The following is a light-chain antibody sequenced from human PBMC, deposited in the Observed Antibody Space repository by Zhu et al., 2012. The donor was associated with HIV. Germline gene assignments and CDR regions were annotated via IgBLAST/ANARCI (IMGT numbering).Light chain of an antibody. J-gene: IGKJ4*01. Sequence: EIVLTQSPGTLSLSPGERATLSCRASQTVAKNYLAWYQKKLGQPPRLLTYGASTRATGIPDRFSGSGSGTDFTLTISRLEPEDFAVYYCQQYGRSPLTFGGGTRVEDQT. CDR1: QTVAKNY. CDR2: GAS. CDR3: QQYGRSPLT. V-gene: IGKV3-20*01.